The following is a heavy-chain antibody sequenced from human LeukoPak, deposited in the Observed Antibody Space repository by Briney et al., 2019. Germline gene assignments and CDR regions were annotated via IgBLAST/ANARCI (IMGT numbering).Heavy chain of an antibody. CDR3: ARDFMGKGYSNYGYWFDP. J-gene: IGHJ5*02. CDR2: IIPIFGTA. Sequence: ASVKVSCKASGGTFSSYAISWVRQAPGQGLEWMGGIIPIFGTANYAQKFQGRVTITADESTSTAYMELSSLRSEDTAVYYCARDFMGKGYSNYGYWFDPWGQGTLVTVSS. CDR1: GGTFSSYA. V-gene: IGHV1-69*13. D-gene: IGHD4-11*01.